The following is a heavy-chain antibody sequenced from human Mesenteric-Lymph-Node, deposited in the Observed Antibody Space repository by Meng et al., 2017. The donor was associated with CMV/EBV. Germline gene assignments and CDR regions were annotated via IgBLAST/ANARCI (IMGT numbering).Heavy chain of an antibody. Sequence: GGSLRLSCAASGFTFDDYAMHWVRQAPGKGLEWVSGISWNSGSIGYADSVKGRFTISRDNSKNTLYLQMNSLRAEDTAVYYCARDKGTERYDFWSGSYYYYGMDVWGQGTTVTVSS. CDR3: ARDKGTERYDFWSGSYYYYGMDV. J-gene: IGHJ6*02. D-gene: IGHD3-3*01. CDR2: ISWNSGSI. V-gene: IGHV3-9*01. CDR1: GFTFDDYA.